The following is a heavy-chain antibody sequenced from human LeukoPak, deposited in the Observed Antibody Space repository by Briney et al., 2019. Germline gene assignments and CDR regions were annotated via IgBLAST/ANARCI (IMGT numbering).Heavy chain of an antibody. CDR1: GYTFTNYA. CDR2: INTNNGNT. D-gene: IGHD2-15*01. V-gene: IGHV1-18*01. J-gene: IGHJ5*02. Sequence: ASVKVSCKASGYTFTNYAFSWVRQAPGQGLEWMGWINTNNGNTNYAQKLQGRVTMTTDTSTSTAYMELRSLRSDDTAVYYCAREVDMDCSGGSCYGWFDPWGQGTLVTVSS. CDR3: AREVDMDCSGGSCYGWFDP.